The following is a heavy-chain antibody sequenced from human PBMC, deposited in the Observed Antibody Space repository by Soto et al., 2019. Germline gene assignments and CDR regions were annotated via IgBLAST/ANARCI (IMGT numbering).Heavy chain of an antibody. CDR2: INTSGGST. J-gene: IGHJ3*02. CDR3: ARENYGSGSYHYAFDI. Sequence: ASVKVSCKASGYTFTSYYMNWVRQAPGQGLEWMGIINTSGGSTRYAQKFQGRVTMTRDTSTSTVYMELSSLISEDTAVYYCARENYGSGSYHYAFDIWGQGTMVTVSS. D-gene: IGHD3-10*01. V-gene: IGHV1-46*03. CDR1: GYTFTSYY.